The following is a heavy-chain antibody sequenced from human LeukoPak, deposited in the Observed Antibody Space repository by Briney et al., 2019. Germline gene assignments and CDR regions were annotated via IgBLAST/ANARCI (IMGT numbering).Heavy chain of an antibody. CDR3: AKARLSTGWAYNDY. Sequence: GGSLRLSCAASGFTFTNYAVSWVRQAPGKGLERVSAIVGGGGSTFYADSVKGRFTISRDNAKNTVYLQMNSLRADDTAVYYCAKARLSTGWAYNDYWGQGTLVTVSS. CDR1: GFTFTNYA. CDR2: IVGGGGST. J-gene: IGHJ4*02. D-gene: IGHD6-19*01. V-gene: IGHV3-23*01.